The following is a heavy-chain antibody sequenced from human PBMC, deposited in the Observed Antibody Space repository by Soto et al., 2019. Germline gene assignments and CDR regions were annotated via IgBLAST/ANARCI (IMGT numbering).Heavy chain of an antibody. CDR1: GFTFSSYW. J-gene: IGHJ4*02. D-gene: IGHD3-3*01. V-gene: IGHV3-74*01. CDR3: ARGHYDFWSGYFRNYYFDY. CDR2: INSDGSST. Sequence: GGSLRLSCAASGFTFSSYWMHWVRQAPGKGLVWVSRINSDGSSTSYADSVKGRFTISRDNAKNTLYLQMNSLSAEDTAVYYCARGHYDFWSGYFRNYYFDYWGQGTLVTVSS.